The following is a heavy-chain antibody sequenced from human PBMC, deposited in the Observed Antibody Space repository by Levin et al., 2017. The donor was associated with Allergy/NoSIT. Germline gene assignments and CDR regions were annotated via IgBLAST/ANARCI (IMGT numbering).Heavy chain of an antibody. Sequence: GESLKISCAASGFTFSSYAMSWVRRAPGKGLEWVSAISGSGDSTYYADSVKGRFTISRDNSKNTLYLQMNSLRAEDTAVYYCAREGKGGSVNYYDTRAGDYGMDVWGQGTTVTVSS. D-gene: IGHD3-22*01. CDR2: ISGSGDST. J-gene: IGHJ6*02. CDR1: GFTFSSYA. V-gene: IGHV3-23*01. CDR3: AREGKGGSVNYYDTRAGDYGMDV.